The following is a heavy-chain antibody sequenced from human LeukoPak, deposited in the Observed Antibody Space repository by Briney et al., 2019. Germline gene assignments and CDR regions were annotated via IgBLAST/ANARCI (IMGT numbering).Heavy chain of an antibody. CDR2: VSGSGGYT. V-gene: IGHV3-23*01. CDR3: AKDRPNYYDSSGHYYRRDGDY. CDR1: GFTSSSHA. Sequence: GRSLRLSCAASGFTSSSHAMSWVRQAPGKGLEWVSSVSGSGGYTYYAGSVKGRFTISRDNSKNTLYLQMNSLRAEDTAIYYCAKDRPNYYDSSGHYYRRDGDYWGQGTLVTVSS. D-gene: IGHD3-22*01. J-gene: IGHJ4*02.